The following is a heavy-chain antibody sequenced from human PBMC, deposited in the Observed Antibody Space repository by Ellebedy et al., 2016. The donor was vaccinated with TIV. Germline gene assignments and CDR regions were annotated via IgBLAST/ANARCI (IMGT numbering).Heavy chain of an antibody. V-gene: IGHV3-7*03. D-gene: IGHD6-13*01. CDR2: IKQDGSEK. J-gene: IGHJ5*02. CDR3: ARVLKSPASPGIAAAVPWFDP. CDR1: GLSFRYA. Sequence: PGGSLRLSCAPSGLSFRYAMSWVRPAPGKGLEWVAKIKQDGSEKYYVDPVKGRFTISRDNAKNALYLQMNSLRAEDTAVYYCARVLKSPASPGIAAAVPWFDPWGQGTLVTVSS.